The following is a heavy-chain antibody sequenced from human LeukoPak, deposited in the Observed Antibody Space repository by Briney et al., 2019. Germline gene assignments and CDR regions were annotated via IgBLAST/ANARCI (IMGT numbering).Heavy chain of an antibody. V-gene: IGHV1-46*01. CDR1: GYTFTSYY. Sequence: GASVTVSCTASGYTFTSYYMHWVRQAPGQGLEWMGIINPSGGSTSYAQKFQGRVTMTRDISTSTVYMELSSLRSEDTAVYYCARPPQVGATYYFDYWGQGTLVTVSS. D-gene: IGHD1-26*01. J-gene: IGHJ4*02. CDR2: INPSGGST. CDR3: ARPPQVGATYYFDY.